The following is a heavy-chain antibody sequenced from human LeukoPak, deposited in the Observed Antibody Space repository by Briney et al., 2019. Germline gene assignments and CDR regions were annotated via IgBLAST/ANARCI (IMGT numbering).Heavy chain of an antibody. CDR1: GGSISSYY. Sequence: ASETLSLTCTVSGGSISSYYWSWIRQPPGKGLEWIGYIYYSGSTNYNPSLKSRVTISVDTSKNQFSLKLSSVTAADTAVYYCARKDSGYGSDAFDIWGQGTMVTVSS. CDR3: ARKDSGYGSDAFDI. V-gene: IGHV4-59*01. CDR2: IYYSGST. D-gene: IGHD5-12*01. J-gene: IGHJ3*02.